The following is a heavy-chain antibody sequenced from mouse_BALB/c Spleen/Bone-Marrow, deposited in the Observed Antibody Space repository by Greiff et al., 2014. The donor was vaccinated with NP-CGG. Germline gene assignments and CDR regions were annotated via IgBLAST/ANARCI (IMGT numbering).Heavy chain of an antibody. CDR3: AKQFVNYAWYFEV. J-gene: IGHJ1*02. D-gene: IGHD2-1*01. Sequence: VKLVESGPGLVAPSQSLSITCTVSGFSLNDYGVSWIRQPPGKGLEWLGVIWGGGSTYYNSALKSRLSISKDNSKSQVFLKMNGLQTDDTAFSYLAKQFVNYAWYFEVWGARTTFTVSS. CDR1: GFSLNDYG. CDR2: IWGGGST. V-gene: IGHV2-6-5*01.